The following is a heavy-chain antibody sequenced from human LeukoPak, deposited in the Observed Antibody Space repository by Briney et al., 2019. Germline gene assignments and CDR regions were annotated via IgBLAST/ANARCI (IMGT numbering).Heavy chain of an antibody. V-gene: IGHV1-8*01. Sequence: ASVKVSCKASGYTLTSYDINWVRQAPGQGLEWMGWMNPNSGNNGYAQRFQGRVTMTRNTSINTAYMELSNLRSDDTAVYYCARSGGYRPFDYWGQGTLVTVSS. D-gene: IGHD2-15*01. J-gene: IGHJ4*02. CDR2: MNPNSGNN. CDR1: GYTLTSYD. CDR3: ARSGGYRPFDY.